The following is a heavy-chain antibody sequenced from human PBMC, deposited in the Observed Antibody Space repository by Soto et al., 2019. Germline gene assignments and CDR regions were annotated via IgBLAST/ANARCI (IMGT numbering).Heavy chain of an antibody. CDR1: GFTFSSYG. J-gene: IGHJ6*02. CDR3: AKGQRPSSRRENYVMDV. D-gene: IGHD6-25*01. V-gene: IGHV3-30*18. Sequence: QVQLVESGGGVVQPGRSLRLSCAASGFTFSSYGMHWVRQAPGKGLEWLAVISYDGSNKYYADSVKGRFTISRDNSKNTLSLQMNSLRSEDTAVYYCAKGQRPSSRRENYVMDVWGQGTTVTVSS. CDR2: ISYDGSNK.